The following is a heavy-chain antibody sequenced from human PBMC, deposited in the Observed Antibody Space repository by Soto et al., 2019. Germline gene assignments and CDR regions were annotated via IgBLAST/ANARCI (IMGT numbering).Heavy chain of an antibody. CDR2: IYYSGST. J-gene: IGHJ3*02. Sequence: QLQLQESGPGLVKPSETLSLTCTVSGGSISSSRYYWGWIRQPPGKGLEWIGSIYYSGSTYYNPSLKCRVTISVDTSKNQFSLKLSSVTAAATAVYYCARHLCSRGWYLIWGQGTMVTVSS. V-gene: IGHV4-39*01. D-gene: IGHD6-19*01. CDR1: GGSISSSRYY. CDR3: ARHLCSRGWYLI.